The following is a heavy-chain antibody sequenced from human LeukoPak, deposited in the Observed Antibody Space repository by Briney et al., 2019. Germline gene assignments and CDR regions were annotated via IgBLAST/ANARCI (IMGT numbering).Heavy chain of an antibody. CDR3: ARDKADAFDI. CDR1: GFTFDDYG. V-gene: IGHV3-20*04. J-gene: IGHJ3*02. Sequence: PGGSLRLSCAASGFTFDDYGITWVRQAPGKGLEWVSGINWNGGSTGYADSVKGRFTISRDNSKNTLYLQMGSLRAEDMAVYYCARDKADAFDIWGQGTMVTVSS. CDR2: INWNGGST.